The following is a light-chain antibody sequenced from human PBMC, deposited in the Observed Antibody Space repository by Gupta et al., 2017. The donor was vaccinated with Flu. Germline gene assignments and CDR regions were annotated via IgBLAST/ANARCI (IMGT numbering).Light chain of an antibody. CDR3: QQYDNWHPWT. J-gene: IGKJ1*01. Sequence: EIVMTQSPATLSVSPGERATLSCRASQSVSSSVAWYQQRPGQAPRLLIYAVATRATGVPARFSGSRSGTEFTLTISSRQSEDFAIYYCQQYDNWHPWTFGQGTKVEI. CDR2: AVA. V-gene: IGKV3-15*01. CDR1: QSVSSS.